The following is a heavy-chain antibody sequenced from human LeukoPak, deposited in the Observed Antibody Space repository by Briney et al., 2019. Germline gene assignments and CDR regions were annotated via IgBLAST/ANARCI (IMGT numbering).Heavy chain of an antibody. D-gene: IGHD2-21*01. J-gene: IGHJ4*02. Sequence: SETLSLTCTVSGDSISGYFWSWIRQPAGKGLEWIGRMRADGDSNYNPSLKSRITLSFDTPENQFSLTLTSVIAADTAVYFCARAPSGCGGTCAFDSWGQGTLVTVSS. CDR1: GDSISGYF. CDR3: ARAPSGCGGTCAFDS. CDR2: MRADGDS. V-gene: IGHV4-4*07.